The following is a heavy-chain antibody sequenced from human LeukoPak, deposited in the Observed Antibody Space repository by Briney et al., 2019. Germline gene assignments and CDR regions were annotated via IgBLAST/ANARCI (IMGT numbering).Heavy chain of an antibody. V-gene: IGHV2-5*02. CDR2: IYWDDDK. J-gene: IGHJ3*02. D-gene: IGHD3-3*01. Sequence: SGPTLVNPTQTLTLTCTFSGFSLSISGVGVGWIRQPPGKALEWLALIYWDDDKRYSPSLKSRLTITKDTSKNQVVLTMTNMDPVDTATYYYAHSFPYYDFWSGYPHDAFDIWGQGTMVTVSS. CDR3: AHSFPYYDFWSGYPHDAFDI. CDR1: GFSLSISGVG.